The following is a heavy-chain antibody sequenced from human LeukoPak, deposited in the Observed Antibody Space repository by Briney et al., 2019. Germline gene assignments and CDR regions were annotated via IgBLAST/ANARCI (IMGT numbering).Heavy chain of an antibody. CDR3: AKGLYYKDRSGYPA. J-gene: IGHJ5*02. D-gene: IGHD3-22*01. V-gene: IGHV3-30*02. CDR1: GFTFSSYS. CDR2: IGYDGSNK. Sequence: GGSLRLSCAASGFTFSSYSMNWVRQAPGKGLEWVAFIGYDGSNKYYADSVKGRFTVSRDKSKNTLYLQMNSLRTEDTAVYYCAKGLYYKDRSGYPAWGQGTLVTISS.